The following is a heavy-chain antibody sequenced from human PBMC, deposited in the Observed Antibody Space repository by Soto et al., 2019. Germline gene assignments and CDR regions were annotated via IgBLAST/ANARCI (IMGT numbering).Heavy chain of an antibody. J-gene: IGHJ4*02. CDR1: GGSFSNHY. D-gene: IGHD3-10*01. Sequence: SETLSLPCTVSGGSFSNHYWSWIRQPPGKGLEWIGYISYNGNTNYNPSLKSRVTILVDTSKSQFSLKLSSVTAADTAVYYCARGDGFNLYWGQGALVTVSS. CDR3: ARGDGFNLY. CDR2: ISYNGNT. V-gene: IGHV4-59*11.